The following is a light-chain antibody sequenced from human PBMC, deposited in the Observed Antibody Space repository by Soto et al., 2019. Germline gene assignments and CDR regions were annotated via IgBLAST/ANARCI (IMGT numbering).Light chain of an antibody. V-gene: IGKV3-15*01. CDR3: HQSNNWPYT. CDR2: GAS. CDR1: QSVSDN. Sequence: EIVMTQSPATLSVSPGERATLSCRASQSVSDNLAWYQQKPGQAPRLLIYGASTRATGIPARFSGSGSGTEFTLTISSLQSEDFAVYYCHQSNNWPYTFGQGTKVDIK. J-gene: IGKJ2*01.